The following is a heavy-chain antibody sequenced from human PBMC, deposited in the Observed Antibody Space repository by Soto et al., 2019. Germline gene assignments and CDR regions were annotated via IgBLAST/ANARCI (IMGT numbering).Heavy chain of an antibody. J-gene: IGHJ6*02. V-gene: IGHV4-61*08. CDR3: ARDLWGYCGTDCYPLDV. CDR2: MYNTGST. D-gene: IGHD2-21*02. Sequence: SETLSLTCAVSGGSISSGGYFWSWIRQPPGKGLEWIGYMYNTGSTVYNPSFKSRVTISVDTSKNQFSLKLNSVTAADTAVYYCARDLWGYCGTDCYPLDVWGQGTTVTVSS. CDR1: GGSISSGGYF.